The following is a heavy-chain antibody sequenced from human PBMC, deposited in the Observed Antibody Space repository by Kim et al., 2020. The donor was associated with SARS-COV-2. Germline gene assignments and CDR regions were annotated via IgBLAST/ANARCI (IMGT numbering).Heavy chain of an antibody. CDR2: ISSSSSYI. J-gene: IGHJ6*02. D-gene: IGHD3-16*01. CDR3: ARDPIQYYDYIAYGMDV. Sequence: GGSLRLSCAASGFTFSSYSMNWVRQAPGKGLEWVSSISSSSSYIYYADSVKGRFTISRDNAKNSLYLQMNSLRAEDTAVYYCARDPIQYYDYIAYGMDVWGQGTTVTVSS. CDR1: GFTFSSYS. V-gene: IGHV3-21*01.